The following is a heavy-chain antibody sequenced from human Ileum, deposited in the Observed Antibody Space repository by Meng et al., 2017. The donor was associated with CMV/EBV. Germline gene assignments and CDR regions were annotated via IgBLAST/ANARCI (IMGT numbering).Heavy chain of an antibody. CDR2: IDPRAGST. D-gene: IGHD2-15*01. V-gene: IGHV1-46*01. Sequence: ASVKVSCKTSGYTFTSCYIHWVRQAPGQGLEWMGIIDPRAGSTNYAQKFQGRVTMTRDTSTSTVYMELSSLRSEDTAVYYCARDQSSDLSGWIDPWGQGTLVTVSS. CDR1: GYTFTSCY. J-gene: IGHJ5*02. CDR3: ARDQSSDLSGWIDP.